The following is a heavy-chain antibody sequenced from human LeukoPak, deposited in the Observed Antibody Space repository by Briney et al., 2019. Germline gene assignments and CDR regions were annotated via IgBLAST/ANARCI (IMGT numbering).Heavy chain of an antibody. V-gene: IGHV3-49*03. CDR2: IRSNAYGATT. CDR3: ARERAQGAFDI. J-gene: IGHJ3*02. CDR1: GFTFGDYA. Sequence: GGSLRLSCTASGFTFGDYAMSWFRQAPGKGLEWVSFIRSNAYGATTEYAASVEGRFTISRDDSKSIAYLHMNSLKSEDTAVYYCARERAQGAFDIWGQGTMVTVSS.